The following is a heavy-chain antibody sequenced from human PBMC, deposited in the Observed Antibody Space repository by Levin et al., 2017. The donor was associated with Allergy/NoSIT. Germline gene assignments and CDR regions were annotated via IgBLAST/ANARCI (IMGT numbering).Heavy chain of an antibody. Sequence: GGSLRLSCAASGFTVSSSYMSWVRQAPGKGLEWVSVIYSGGTTYYADSVKGRFTISRDNSKNTLYLQMNSLRAEDTAVYYCARAYSSSWYAGYWGQGTLVTVSS. V-gene: IGHV3-53*01. J-gene: IGHJ4*02. CDR2: IYSGGTT. CDR3: ARAYSSSWYAGY. CDR1: GFTVSSSY. D-gene: IGHD6-13*01.